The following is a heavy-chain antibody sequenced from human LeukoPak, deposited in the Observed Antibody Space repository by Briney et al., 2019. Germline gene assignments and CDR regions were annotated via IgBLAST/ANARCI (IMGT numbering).Heavy chain of an antibody. Sequence: ASVKVSCKASGYTFTAHYIHWVRQAPGQGRECMGWSDPNSGGTNYEQRFLGSVTMTGETSINTAFMEISRLRYDDTAIYYCARGRGTTMVRGVITNYYDLWGRGSLVTVSS. J-gene: IGHJ2*01. D-gene: IGHD3-10*01. CDR1: GYTFTAHY. V-gene: IGHV1-2*02. CDR3: ARGRGTTMVRGVITNYYDL. CDR2: SDPNSGGT.